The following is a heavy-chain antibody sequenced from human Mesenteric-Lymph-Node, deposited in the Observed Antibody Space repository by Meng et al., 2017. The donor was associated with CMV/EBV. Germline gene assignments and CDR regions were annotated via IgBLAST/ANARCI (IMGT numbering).Heavy chain of an antibody. D-gene: IGHD2-2*01. CDR1: GGAFSVYY. CDR2: INHSGST. V-gene: IGHV4-34*01. Sequence: GGAFSVYYGSWIRKPPGKGLEWIGEINHSGSTNYNPSLKSRVTISVDTSKNQFSLKLSSVTAADTAVYYCARGQGSVVVPALNWFDPWGQGTLVTVSS. CDR3: ARGQGSVVVPALNWFDP. J-gene: IGHJ5*02.